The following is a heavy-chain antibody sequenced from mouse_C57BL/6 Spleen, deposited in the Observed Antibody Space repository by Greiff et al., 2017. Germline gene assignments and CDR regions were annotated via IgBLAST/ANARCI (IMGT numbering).Heavy chain of an antibody. CDR3: ERGYYGSTIDY. V-gene: IGHV1-47*01. D-gene: IGHD1-1*01. CDR2: FHPYNDDT. J-gene: IGHJ2*01. CDR1: GYTFTTYP. Sequence: QVPLQQSGAELVKPGASVKMSCKASGYTFTTYPIEWMKQNHGKSLEWIGNFHPYNDDTKYNEKFKGKATLTVAKSSSTFYLELRRFTSDDAAIYYCERGYYGSTIDYWGQGTTLTVSS.